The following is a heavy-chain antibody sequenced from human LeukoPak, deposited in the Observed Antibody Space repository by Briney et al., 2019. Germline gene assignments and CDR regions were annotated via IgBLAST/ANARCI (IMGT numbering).Heavy chain of an antibody. CDR2: INPNSGGT. CDR1: GYTFTGYY. D-gene: IGHD1-7*01. J-gene: IGHJ1*01. Sequence: ASVKVSCKASGYTFTGYYMHWVRQAPGQGLEWMGWINPNSGGTNYAQKFQGRVTMTRDTSISTAYMELSRLRSDDTAVYYYARVKRNYPLDQYFQHWGQGTLVTVSS. CDR3: ARVKRNYPLDQYFQH. V-gene: IGHV1-2*02.